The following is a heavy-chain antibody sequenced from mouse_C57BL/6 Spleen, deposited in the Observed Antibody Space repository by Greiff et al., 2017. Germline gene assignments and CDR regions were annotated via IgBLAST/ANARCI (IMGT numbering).Heavy chain of an antibody. CDR3: ARVEGYYGNYGGSAMVY. Sequence: QVQLQQPGAELVKPGASVKLSCKASGYTFPSYWMHWVTQRPGRGLEWIGRIDPNSGGTKYNEKFKSKATLTVYKPSSTAYMQLSSLTSEDSAVYYCARVEGYYGNYGGSAMVYWGQGTSVTVSS. V-gene: IGHV1-72*01. D-gene: IGHD2-1*01. CDR1: GYTFPSYW. CDR2: IDPNSGGT. J-gene: IGHJ4*01.